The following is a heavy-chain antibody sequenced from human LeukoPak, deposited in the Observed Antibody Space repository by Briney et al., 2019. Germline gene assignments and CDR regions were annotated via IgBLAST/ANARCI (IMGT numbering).Heavy chain of an antibody. J-gene: IGHJ3*02. Sequence: GESLNIPCKGSGYSFTSYWIGWVRQMPGKGLEWMGIIYPGDSDPTYSPSFQGQVTISADKSISTAYLQWSSLKASDTAMYYCARRDYDILSGAFDIWGQGTMVTVSS. CDR1: GYSFTSYW. D-gene: IGHD3-9*01. CDR2: IYPGDSDP. V-gene: IGHV5-51*01. CDR3: ARRDYDILSGAFDI.